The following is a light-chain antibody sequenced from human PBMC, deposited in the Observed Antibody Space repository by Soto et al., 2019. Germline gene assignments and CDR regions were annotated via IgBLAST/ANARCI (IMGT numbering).Light chain of an antibody. CDR1: QSVTSN. Sequence: EIVLTQSPATLSLSPGERATLSCRASQSVTSNLAWYQQKPGQAPRLLIYDASNRATGIPVRFSGSGSGTDFTLTISSLEPEDFAVYYCQQRNNWPTFGPGTKVDIK. CDR3: QQRNNWPT. J-gene: IGKJ3*01. V-gene: IGKV3-11*01. CDR2: DAS.